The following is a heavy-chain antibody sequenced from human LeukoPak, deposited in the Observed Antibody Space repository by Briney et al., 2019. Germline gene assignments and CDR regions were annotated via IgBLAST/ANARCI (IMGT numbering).Heavy chain of an antibody. J-gene: IGHJ4*02. CDR1: GGSISSYY. D-gene: IGHD6-13*01. Sequence: PSETLSLTCTVSGGSISSYYWGWIRQPPGKGLEWIGYIYYSGSTNYNPSLKSRVTISVDTSKNQFSLKLSSVTAADTAVYYCARHSSSWYRTGFDYWGQGTLVTVSS. V-gene: IGHV4-59*08. CDR2: IYYSGST. CDR3: ARHSSSWYRTGFDY.